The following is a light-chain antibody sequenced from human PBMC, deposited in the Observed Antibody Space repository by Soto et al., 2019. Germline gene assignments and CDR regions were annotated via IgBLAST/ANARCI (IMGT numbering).Light chain of an antibody. CDR3: CSYTSSVTDV. J-gene: IGLJ1*01. V-gene: IGLV2-14*01. CDR1: SRDVGGYNY. CDR2: DVS. Sequence: QSALTQPASVSGSPGQSITISCTGTSRDVGGYNYVSWYQQHPGKAPKLMIYDVSYRPSGLSNRFSGSKSDNTASLTISGLQAEDEDDYYCCSYTSSVTDVFGTGTKLTVL.